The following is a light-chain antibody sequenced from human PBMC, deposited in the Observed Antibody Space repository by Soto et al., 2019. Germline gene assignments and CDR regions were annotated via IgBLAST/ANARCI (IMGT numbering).Light chain of an antibody. CDR2: KDT. V-gene: IGLV3-25*02. Sequence: SYELTQAPSVSVSPGQTARITCSGDALPKQYAYWYQQKPGQAPVMVMYKDTERPSGIPERISGSSSGTTATLTISGVQAEDEADYYCQSADSSGTYVVFGGGTKVTVL. CDR3: QSADSSGTYVV. CDR1: ALPKQY. J-gene: IGLJ2*01.